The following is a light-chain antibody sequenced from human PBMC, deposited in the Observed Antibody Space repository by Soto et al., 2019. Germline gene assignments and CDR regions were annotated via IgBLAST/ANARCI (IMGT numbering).Light chain of an antibody. Sequence: DIQMTQSPSSLSASVGDRVTITCRASQSISSYLNWYQQKPGKAPKLLIYTASTLQSGVPSRFSGSGSGTDFTLTISSLQPEDFATYYCQQSYNTPPTFGPGTRWIS. J-gene: IGKJ3*01. CDR2: TAS. CDR1: QSISSY. CDR3: QQSYNTPPT. V-gene: IGKV1-39*01.